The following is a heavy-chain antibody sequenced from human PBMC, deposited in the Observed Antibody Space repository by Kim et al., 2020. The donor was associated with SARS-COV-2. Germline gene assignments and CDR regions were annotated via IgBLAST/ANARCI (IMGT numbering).Heavy chain of an antibody. D-gene: IGHD6-13*01. V-gene: IGHV5-10-1*01. Sequence: GESLKISCKGSGYTFTNYWISWVRQMPGKGLEWMGKIDPSDSYVSHSPSFRGHVTLSVDNSISPAYLQWSSLKASDTAIYYCASQTTPYSGSVTGMDVWGQGTTVTVSS. J-gene: IGHJ6*02. CDR2: IDPSDSYV. CDR1: GYTFTNYW. CDR3: ASQTTPYSGSVTGMDV.